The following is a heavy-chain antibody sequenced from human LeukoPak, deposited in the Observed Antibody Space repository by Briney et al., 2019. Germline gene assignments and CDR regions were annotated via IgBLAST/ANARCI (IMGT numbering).Heavy chain of an antibody. V-gene: IGHV1-46*01. Sequence: ASVKVSCKASGYTFTGYYMHWVRQAPGQGLEWMGIINPSGGSTSYAQKFQGRVTMTRDTSTSTVYMELSSLRSEDTAVYYCARGALYDYVWGSYRLTSHYYYYMDVWGKGTTVTISS. CDR1: GYTFTGYY. CDR3: ARGALYDYVWGSYRLTSHYYYYMDV. D-gene: IGHD3-16*02. J-gene: IGHJ6*03. CDR2: INPSGGST.